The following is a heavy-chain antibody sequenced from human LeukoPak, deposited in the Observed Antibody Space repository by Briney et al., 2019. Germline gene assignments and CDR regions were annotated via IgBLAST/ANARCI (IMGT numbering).Heavy chain of an antibody. J-gene: IGHJ4*02. CDR1: GFTFSSYA. CDR3: AKGATWIQLWLLKSYFDY. V-gene: IGHV3-23*01. Sequence: PGGSLRLSCAASGFTFSSYAMSWVRQAPGKGLEWVSAISGSGGSTYYADSVKGRFTISRDNSKNTLYLQMNSPRAEDTAVYYCAKGATWIQLWLLKSYFDYWGQGTLVTVTS. D-gene: IGHD5-18*01. CDR2: ISGSGGST.